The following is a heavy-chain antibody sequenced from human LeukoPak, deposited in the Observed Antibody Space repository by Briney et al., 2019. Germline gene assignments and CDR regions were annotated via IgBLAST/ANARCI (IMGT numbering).Heavy chain of an antibody. CDR2: INHSGGT. CDR1: GGSFSGYY. Sequence: SETLSLTCAVYGGSFSGYYWSWIRQPPGKGLEWIGEINHSGGTNYNPSLKSRVTISVDTSKNQFSLKLSSVTAADTAVYYCARGQGNGPYYFDYWGQGTLVTVSS. V-gene: IGHV4-34*01. D-gene: IGHD2-8*01. CDR3: ARGQGNGPYYFDY. J-gene: IGHJ4*02.